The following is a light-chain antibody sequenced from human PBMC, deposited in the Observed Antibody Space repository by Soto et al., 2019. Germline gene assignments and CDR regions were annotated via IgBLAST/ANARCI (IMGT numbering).Light chain of an antibody. Sequence: QSLLTQPASVSGSPGQSITISCTGTSSDVGGYNYVSWYQQHPGKAPKLMIYDVSNRPSGVSNRFSGSKSGNTASLTISGLQAEDEADYCCSSYTCSSTGVFGTGTKVTVL. CDR1: SSDVGGYNY. CDR3: SSYTCSSTGV. J-gene: IGLJ1*01. CDR2: DVS. V-gene: IGLV2-14*01.